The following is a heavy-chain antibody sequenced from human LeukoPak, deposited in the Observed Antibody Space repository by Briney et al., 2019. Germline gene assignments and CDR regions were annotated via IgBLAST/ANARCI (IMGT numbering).Heavy chain of an antibody. CDR3: AKDAMRAAAGYDAFDI. Sequence: GGSLRLSCAASRFTFSTYAMSWVRQAPGKGLEWVSAISGSGGSTYYADSVKGRFTISRDNSKNTLYLQMSSLRAGDTAVYYCAKDAMRAAAGYDAFDIWGHGTLVTVSS. CDR1: RFTFSTYA. CDR2: ISGSGGST. J-gene: IGHJ3*02. D-gene: IGHD6-13*01. V-gene: IGHV3-23*01.